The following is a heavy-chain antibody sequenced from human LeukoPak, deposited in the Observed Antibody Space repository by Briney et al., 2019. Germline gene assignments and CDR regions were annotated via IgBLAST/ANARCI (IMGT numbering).Heavy chain of an antibody. CDR3: ARGLDGNSIWYFDL. CDR1: GFTLSSYS. V-gene: IGHV3-48*01. J-gene: IGHJ2*01. D-gene: IGHD4-23*01. CDR2: ISSRSSTI. Sequence: GGSLRLSCAASGFTLSSYSMNWVRQAPGKGLEWVSYISSRSSTIYYADSVKGRFTISRDNAKNSLYLQMNSLRAEDTAIYSCARGLDGNSIWYFDLWGRGTLVTVSS.